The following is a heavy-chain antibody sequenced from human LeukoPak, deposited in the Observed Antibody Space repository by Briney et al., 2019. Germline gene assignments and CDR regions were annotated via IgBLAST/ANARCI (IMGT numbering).Heavy chain of an antibody. D-gene: IGHD3-10*01. J-gene: IGHJ4*02. Sequence: PGGSLRLSCAASGFTFSDYNMRWIRQAPGKGLEWVSSISRSGSTKYYADSVKGRFTISRDNSKNTLYLQMNSLRAEDTAVHYCAKPAAPTVRGVSDYWGQGTLVTVSS. CDR2: ISRSGSTK. V-gene: IGHV3-11*04. CDR3: AKPAAPTVRGVSDY. CDR1: GFTFSDYN.